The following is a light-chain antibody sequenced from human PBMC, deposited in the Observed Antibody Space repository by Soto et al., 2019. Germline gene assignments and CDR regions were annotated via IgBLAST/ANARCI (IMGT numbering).Light chain of an antibody. J-gene: IGKJ2*01. Sequence: EIVLTHSPGTLSLSPGERATLSCRASQSASSSYLAWYQQKPGQAPRLLIYGASSRATDIPDRFSGSGSGTDFTLTISRLEPEDFAVYYCQQYDRPPYTFGQGTKLQI. CDR3: QQYDRPPYT. CDR2: GAS. V-gene: IGKV3-20*01. CDR1: QSASSSY.